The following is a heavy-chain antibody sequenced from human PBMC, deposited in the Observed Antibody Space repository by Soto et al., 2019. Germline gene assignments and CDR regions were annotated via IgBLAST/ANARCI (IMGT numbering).Heavy chain of an antibody. V-gene: IGHV3-23*01. CDR3: AEDGWNYDSRRDFDI. Sequence: GGSLRLSCAASGFTFSSYAMSWVRQAPGKGLEWVSAISGSGGSTYYADSVKGRFTISRDNSKNTLYLQMNSLRAEDTAVYYCAEDGWNYDSRRDFDIWGQGTMVTVSS. J-gene: IGHJ3*02. CDR2: ISGSGGST. CDR1: GFTFSSYA. D-gene: IGHD1-7*01.